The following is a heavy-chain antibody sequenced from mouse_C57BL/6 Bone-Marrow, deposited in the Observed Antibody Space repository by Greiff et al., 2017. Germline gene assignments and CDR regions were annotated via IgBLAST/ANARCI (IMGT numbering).Heavy chain of an antibody. Sequence: VKLQQPGAELVKPGASVKLSCKASGYTFTSYWMHWVKQRPGRGLEWIGRIDPNSGGTKYNEKFKSKATLTVDKPSSTAYMQLSSLTSEDSAVYYCARTPTMGRYYFDYWGQGTTLTVSS. CDR2: IDPNSGGT. D-gene: IGHD2-10*01. CDR1: GYTFTSYW. CDR3: ARTPTMGRYYFDY. V-gene: IGHV1-72*01. J-gene: IGHJ2*01.